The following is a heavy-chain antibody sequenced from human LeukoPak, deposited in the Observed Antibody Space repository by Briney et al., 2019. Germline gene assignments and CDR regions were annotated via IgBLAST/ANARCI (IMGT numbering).Heavy chain of an antibody. Sequence: ASVKVSCKASGYTFTTYVMHWVRQAPGQRLEWMGWINAGNGNTRYSQKFQGRVTITRDTSASTAFMDLTSLRSEDTAIYYCAREIDRDGYNRFFDYWGQGTLVTASS. D-gene: IGHD5-24*01. J-gene: IGHJ4*02. CDR2: INAGNGNT. CDR1: GYTFTTYV. CDR3: AREIDRDGYNRFFDY. V-gene: IGHV1-3*01.